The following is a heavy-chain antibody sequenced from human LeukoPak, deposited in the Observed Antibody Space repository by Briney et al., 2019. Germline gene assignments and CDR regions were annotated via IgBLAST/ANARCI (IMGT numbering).Heavy chain of an antibody. Sequence: ASVKVSCKASGYTFTSYAMHWVRQASGQRLEWMGWINAGNGNTKYSQKFQGRVTITRDTSASTAYMELSSLRSEDTAVYYCARDGYDADGYLDYWGQGALVPVSP. CDR2: INAGNGNT. CDR3: ARDGYDADGYLDY. J-gene: IGHJ4*02. V-gene: IGHV1-3*01. CDR1: GYTFTSYA. D-gene: IGHD5-12*01.